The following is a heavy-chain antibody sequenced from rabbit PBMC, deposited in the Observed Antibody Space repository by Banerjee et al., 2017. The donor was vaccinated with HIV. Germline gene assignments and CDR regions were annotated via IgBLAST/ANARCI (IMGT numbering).Heavy chain of an antibody. CDR2: MNTYTGKA. CDR3: ARDLVGVIGWNFGL. D-gene: IGHD4-1*01. Sequence: QEQLVESGGGLVQPEGSLALTCQASGFSFSRDYVMCWVRQAPGKGLEWIGCMNTYTGKAVYATWTKGRFTVSRTSSTTVTLQMTSLTAADTATYSCARDLVGVIGWNFGLWGPGTLVTVS. V-gene: IGHV1S45*01. J-gene: IGHJ4*01. CDR1: GFSFSRDYV.